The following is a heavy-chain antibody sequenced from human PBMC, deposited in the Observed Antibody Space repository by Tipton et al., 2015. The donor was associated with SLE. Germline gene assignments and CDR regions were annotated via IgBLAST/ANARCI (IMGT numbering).Heavy chain of an antibody. CDR3: ARALIGGSWDY. Sequence: TLSLTCTVSGGSISSGSYYWSWIRQPPGKGLDRIGYIYMYSSVSSNYNPSLKSRVTISLDTSKNQFSLKLSSVTAADTAVYYCARALIGGSWDYWGQGTLVTVSS. V-gene: IGHV4-61*09. CDR2: IYMYSSVSS. D-gene: IGHD1-26*01. CDR1: GGSISSGSYY. J-gene: IGHJ4*02.